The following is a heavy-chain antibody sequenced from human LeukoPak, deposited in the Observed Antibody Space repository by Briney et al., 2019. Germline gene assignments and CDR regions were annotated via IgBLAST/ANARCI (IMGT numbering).Heavy chain of an antibody. D-gene: IGHD5-18*01. V-gene: IGHV1-2*02. CDR1: GYTFTGYY. CDR3: ARDLEKGGYSYGYGLGY. Sequence: GASVKVSCKASGYTFTGYYMHWVRQAPGQGLEWMGWINPNSGGTNYAQKFQGRVTMTRDTSISTAYMELSRLRSDDTAVYYCARDLEKGGYSYGYGLGYWGQGTLVTVSS. J-gene: IGHJ4*02. CDR2: INPNSGGT.